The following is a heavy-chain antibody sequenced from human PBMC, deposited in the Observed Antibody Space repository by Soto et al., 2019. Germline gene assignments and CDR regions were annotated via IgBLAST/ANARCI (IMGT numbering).Heavy chain of an antibody. V-gene: IGHV1-2*02. D-gene: IGHD2-15*01. CDR2: INPKTGDT. CDR3: ARGSVSRVAATAPDS. Sequence: ASVKVSCKASGYTFGDYYIHCVRQAPGQGLEWMGWINPKTGDTNYAQKFQGRVTMTRDTSISTAYMELSRLRSDDSAVYFCARGSVSRVAATAPDSWGQGTLVTVSS. J-gene: IGHJ4*02. CDR1: GYTFGDYY.